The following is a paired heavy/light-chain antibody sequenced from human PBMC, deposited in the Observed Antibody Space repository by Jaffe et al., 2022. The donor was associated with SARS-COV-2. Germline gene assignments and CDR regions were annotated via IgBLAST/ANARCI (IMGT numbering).Light chain of an antibody. CDR3: QVWDNIDLEVT. CDR2: DDS. V-gene: IGLV3-21*02. Sequence: SFVLTQPPSVSVAPGQTARITCEENTIGRKSVHWYQQKPGQAPVMVVYDDSDRPSGIPERFSGSNSGNTATLTIGRVEAGDEADYYCQVWDNIDLEVTFGGGTKLTVL. CDR1: TIGRKS. J-gene: IGLJ2*01.
Heavy chain of an antibody. V-gene: IGHV4-30-4*01. CDR2: IYYNGKT. Sequence: QVQLQESGPGLVKPSQTLSLTCTVSGDSISRGAHYWNWIRQPPGKGLEWMGYIYYNGKTHYNPSLQSRASISVDTSRNQVSLQMTSVTAADTAVYYCATTPLAMATVRHAFDIWGQGTMVTVSS. D-gene: IGHD5-12*01. J-gene: IGHJ3*02. CDR3: ATTPLAMATVRHAFDI. CDR1: GDSISRGAHY.